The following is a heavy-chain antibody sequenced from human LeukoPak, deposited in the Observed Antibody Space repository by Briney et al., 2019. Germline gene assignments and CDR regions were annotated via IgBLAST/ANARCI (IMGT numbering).Heavy chain of an antibody. V-gene: IGHV2-70*11. CDR1: GFSLSTSGMS. CDR3: ARAGSGVAGFDY. CDR2: IDWDDDK. J-gene: IGHJ4*02. D-gene: IGHD6-19*01. Sequence: ESGPTLVNPTQTLTLTCTFSGFSLSTSGMSLNWIRQPPGKALEWLARIDWDDDKYYSTSLKTRLTISKDTSKNQVVLTMTNMDPVDTATYYCARAGSGVAGFDYWGQGTLVTVSS.